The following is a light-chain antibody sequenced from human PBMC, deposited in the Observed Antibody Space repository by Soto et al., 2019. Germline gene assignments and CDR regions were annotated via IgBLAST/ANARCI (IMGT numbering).Light chain of an antibody. J-gene: IGKJ1*01. V-gene: IGKV3-15*01. Sequence: EIVLMQSPGTLSLSPGEGATLSCRASQSVNSNYLAWYQQKPGQAPRLLIYGASTRAAGIPARFSGSGSGTEFTLTITSLQSEDFAVYYCQQFHNWPRTFGQGTKVDIK. CDR3: QQFHNWPRT. CDR1: QSVNSN. CDR2: GAS.